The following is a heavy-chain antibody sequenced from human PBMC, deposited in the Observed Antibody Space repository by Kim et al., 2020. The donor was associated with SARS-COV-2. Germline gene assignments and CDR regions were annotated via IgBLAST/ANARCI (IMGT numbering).Heavy chain of an antibody. V-gene: IGHV3-23*01. CDR1: GFTFSSYA. Sequence: GGSLRLSCAASGFTFSSYAMSWVRQAPGKGLEWVSAISGSGGSTYYADSVKGRFTISRDNSKNTLYLQMNSLRAEDTAVYYCAKLDFGSRIAVAGFDYWGQGTLVTVSS. CDR2: ISGSGGST. D-gene: IGHD6-19*01. J-gene: IGHJ4*02. CDR3: AKLDFGSRIAVAGFDY.